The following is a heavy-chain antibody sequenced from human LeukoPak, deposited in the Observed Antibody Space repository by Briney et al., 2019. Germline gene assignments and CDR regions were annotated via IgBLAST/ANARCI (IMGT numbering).Heavy chain of an antibody. CDR1: GFTFSSYA. J-gene: IGHJ5*02. CDR3: AKALGGRDAFNL. V-gene: IGHV3-23*01. D-gene: IGHD5-24*01. CDR2: MSGSGGTT. Sequence: GGSLRLSCAASGFTFSSYAMSWVRQAPGKGLKWVSIMSGSGGTTYYARSVKGRFTISRDNSRNTLFLQMSSLRVEDTAVYYCAKALGGRDAFNLWGQGALVTVSS.